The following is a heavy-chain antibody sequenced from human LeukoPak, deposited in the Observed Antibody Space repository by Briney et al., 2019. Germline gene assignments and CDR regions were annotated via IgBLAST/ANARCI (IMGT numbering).Heavy chain of an antibody. CDR2: IKSKIDGGTI. V-gene: IGHV3-15*01. CDR1: GFTFSDAW. D-gene: IGHD6-25*01. CDR3: TTRRQDGC. Sequence: GGSLRLSCVGSGFTFSDAWISWVSQAPGKGLEWVGRIKSKIDGGTIDYAAPVKGRFTISRDDSRNTLYLQMNSLKTEDTAVYYCTTRRQDGCWGQGTLVTVS. J-gene: IGHJ4*02.